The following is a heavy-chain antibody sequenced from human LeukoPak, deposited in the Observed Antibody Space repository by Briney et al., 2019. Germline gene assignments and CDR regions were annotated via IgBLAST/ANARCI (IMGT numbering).Heavy chain of an antibody. CDR2: VKPDGSDN. D-gene: IGHD1-26*01. V-gene: IGHV3-7*01. J-gene: IGHJ4*02. CDR3: ARDVSGSWWELFDY. CDR1: GFTFSSYW. Sequence: GGSLRLSCEASGFTFSSYWMNWVRQVPGKGLEWVASVKPDGSDNFYVDSVEGRFTISRDNARCSLFLQMTSLRDEDTAVYYCARDVSGSWWELFDYWGQGTLVTVSS.